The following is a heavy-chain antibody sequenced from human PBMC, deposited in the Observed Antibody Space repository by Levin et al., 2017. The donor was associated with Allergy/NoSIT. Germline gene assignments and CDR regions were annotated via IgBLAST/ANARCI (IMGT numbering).Heavy chain of an antibody. CDR2: IYYSGST. J-gene: IGHJ4*02. D-gene: IGHD6-13*01. CDR1: GGSISSSSYY. CDR3: ARSLYSSKTTFDY. V-gene: IGHV4-39*01. Sequence: PSETLSLTCTVSGGSISSSSYYWGWIRQSPGKGLEWIGSIYYSGSTYYNPSLKSRVTISVDTSKNQFSLKLNSVTAADTAVYYCARSLYSSKTTFDYWGQGTLVTVSS.